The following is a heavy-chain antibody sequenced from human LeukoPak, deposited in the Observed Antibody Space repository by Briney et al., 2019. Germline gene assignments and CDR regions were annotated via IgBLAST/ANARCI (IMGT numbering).Heavy chain of an antibody. J-gene: IGHJ3*02. CDR3: AKDSVYPYYDFWSGSGLDAFDI. CDR2: ISGSGGST. D-gene: IGHD3-3*01. Sequence: TGGSLRLSCAASGFTFSSYAMSWVRQAPGKGLEWVSAISGSGGSTYYADSVKGRFTISRDNSKNTLYLQMNSLRAEDTAVYYCAKDSVYPYYDFWSGSGLDAFDIWGQGTMVTVSS. V-gene: IGHV3-23*01. CDR1: GFTFSSYA.